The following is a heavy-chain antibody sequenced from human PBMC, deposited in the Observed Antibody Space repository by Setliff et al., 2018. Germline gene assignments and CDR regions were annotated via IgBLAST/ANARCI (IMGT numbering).Heavy chain of an antibody. V-gene: IGHV1-18*01. CDR3: AISTLSICSGGSCPNAFDV. D-gene: IGHD2-15*01. CDR2: ISSYKDVT. CDR1: GYIFKSYG. J-gene: IGHJ3*01. Sequence: ASVKVSCKASGYIFKSYGISWVRQAPGQGLEWMGWISSYKDVTNYAQSFQGRVTMTTDTSKSAAYMDLRGLRSDDTAVYYCAISTLSICSGGSCPNAFDVWGQGTMVTVSS.